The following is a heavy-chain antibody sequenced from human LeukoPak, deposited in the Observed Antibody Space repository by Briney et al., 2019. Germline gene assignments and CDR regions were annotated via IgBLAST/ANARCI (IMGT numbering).Heavy chain of an antibody. CDR1: GGSFSGYY. D-gene: IGHD3-22*01. Sequence: SETLSLTCAVYGGSFSGYYWSWIRQPPGKGLEWIGEINHSGSTNYNPSLKSRVTISVDTSKNQFSLKLSSVTAADTAVYYCARHRTYYDSSGYYRYFDYWGQGTLVTVSS. V-gene: IGHV4-34*01. CDR3: ARHRTYYDSSGYYRYFDY. CDR2: INHSGST. J-gene: IGHJ4*02.